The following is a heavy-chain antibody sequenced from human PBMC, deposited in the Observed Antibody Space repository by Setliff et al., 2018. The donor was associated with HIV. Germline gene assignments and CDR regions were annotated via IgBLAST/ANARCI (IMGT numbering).Heavy chain of an antibody. CDR1: GYSFVDFW. Sequence: PGESLKISCHLSGYSFVDFWIGWVRQMPGKGLEWVGFIYPGDSDSRYSPSFRGQATISADKSTTTAYLDWASLKASDTAMYYCVRYIGAAAGYIDHWGQGTLVTVSS. CDR3: VRYIGAAAGYIDH. CDR2: IYPGDSDS. V-gene: IGHV5-51*01. J-gene: IGHJ4*02. D-gene: IGHD6-25*01.